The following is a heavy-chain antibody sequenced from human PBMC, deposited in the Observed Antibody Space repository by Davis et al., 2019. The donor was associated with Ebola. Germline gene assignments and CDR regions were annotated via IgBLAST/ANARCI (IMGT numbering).Heavy chain of an antibody. D-gene: IGHD6-19*01. J-gene: IGHJ1*01. V-gene: IGHV3-23*01. CDR3: ARASIGYSSGWYVEYFQH. CDR2: ISGSGGST. CDR1: GFTFSSYA. Sequence: GGSLRLSCAASGFTFSSYAMSWVRQAPGKGLEWVSAISGSGGSTYYADSVKGRFTISRDNSKNTLYLQMNSLRAEDTAVYYCARASIGYSSGWYVEYFQHWGQGTLVTVSS.